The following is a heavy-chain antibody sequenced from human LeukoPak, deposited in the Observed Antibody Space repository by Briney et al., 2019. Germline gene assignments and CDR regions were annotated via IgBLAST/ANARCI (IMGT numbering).Heavy chain of an antibody. D-gene: IGHD3-22*01. J-gene: IGHJ4*02. V-gene: IGHV3-48*04. CDR3: ARGGDHYYDSSGLEFDY. CDR2: ISSGSSTT. CDR1: GFNFGTYS. Sequence: GGSLRLSCAASGFNFGTYSMNWARQAPGKGLEWVSYISSGSSTTYYAGSVKGRFTISSDNAKNSLYLQMNSLRAEDTAVYYCARGGDHYYDSSGLEFDYWGQGTLVTVSS.